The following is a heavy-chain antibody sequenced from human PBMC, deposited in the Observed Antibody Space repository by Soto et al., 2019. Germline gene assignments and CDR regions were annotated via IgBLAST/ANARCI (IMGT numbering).Heavy chain of an antibody. CDR1: GGSFSGYY. CDR3: ARGRGYDFWSGYRPYGMDV. J-gene: IGHJ6*02. Sequence: SENLSLTCAVYGGSFSGYYWSWIRQPPGKGLEWIGEINHSGSTNYNPSLKSRVTISVDTSKNQFSLKLSSVTAADTAVYYCARGRGYDFWSGYRPYGMDVWGQGTTVS. D-gene: IGHD3-3*01. CDR2: INHSGST. V-gene: IGHV4-34*01.